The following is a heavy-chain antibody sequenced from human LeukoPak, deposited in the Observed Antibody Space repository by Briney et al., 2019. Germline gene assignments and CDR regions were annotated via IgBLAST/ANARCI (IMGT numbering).Heavy chain of an antibody. CDR3: ARGGYCSGGSCYDNWFDP. CDR1: GGSVSSDGYY. V-gene: IGHV4-61*08. Sequence: SETLSLTCTVSGGSVSSDGYYWSWIRQPPGEGLEWIGFVYYSGSTNYNPSLKSRVTISLDTSKNQLSLKLSSVTAADTAVYYCARGGYCSGGSCYDNWFDPWGQGTLVTVSS. CDR2: VYYSGST. D-gene: IGHD2-15*01. J-gene: IGHJ5*02.